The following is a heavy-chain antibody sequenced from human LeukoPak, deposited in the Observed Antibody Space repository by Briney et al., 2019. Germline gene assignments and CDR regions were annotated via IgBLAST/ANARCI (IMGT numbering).Heavy chain of an antibody. CDR2: IIPIFGTA. Sequence: SVKVSCKASRGTFIRYAISWVRQAPGQGLEWMGGIIPIFGTANYAQKFQGRVTITTDESTSTAYMELSSLRSEDTAVYYCARGTYYDFWSYYYYMDVWGKGTTVTVSS. J-gene: IGHJ6*03. CDR3: ARGTYYDFWSYYYYMDV. V-gene: IGHV1-69*05. CDR1: RGTFIRYA. D-gene: IGHD3-3*01.